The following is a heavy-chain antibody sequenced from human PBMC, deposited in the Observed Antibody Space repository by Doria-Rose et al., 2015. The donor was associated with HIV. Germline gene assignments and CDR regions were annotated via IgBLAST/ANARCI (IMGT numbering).Heavy chain of an antibody. V-gene: IGHV2-26*01. Sequence: QATLKESGPVLVKPTETLTLTCTVSGVSLSSPGMGVSWIRQPPGKALEWLANIFSDDERSYKTSLKSRLTISRGTSKSQLVLTMTDMDPVDTATYYCARIESSRWYHKYYFDFWGQGTLVIVSA. CDR3: ARIESSRWYHKYYFDF. J-gene: IGHJ4*02. CDR2: IFSDDER. CDR1: GVSLSSPGMG. D-gene: IGHD6-13*01.